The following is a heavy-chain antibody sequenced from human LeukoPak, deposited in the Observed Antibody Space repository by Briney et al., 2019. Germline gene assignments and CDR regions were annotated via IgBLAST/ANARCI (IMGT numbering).Heavy chain of an antibody. D-gene: IGHD3-22*01. Sequence: GGSLRLSCAASGFTFSSYSMSWVRQAPGKGLEWVSAITSSGSNTYFADSVKGRFTISRDNPKNTLYLQMNSLRAEDTAVYLCAKRDTSGSYYFDYWGQGTLVTVSS. J-gene: IGHJ4*02. CDR2: ITSSGSNT. CDR1: GFTFSSYS. V-gene: IGHV3-23*01. CDR3: AKRDTSGSYYFDY.